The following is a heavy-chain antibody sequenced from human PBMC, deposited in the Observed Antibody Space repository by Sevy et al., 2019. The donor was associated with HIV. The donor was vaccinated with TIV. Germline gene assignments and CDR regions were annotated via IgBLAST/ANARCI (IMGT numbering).Heavy chain of an antibody. CDR1: GFTFSSYA. J-gene: IGHJ3*02. CDR3: AKHTGYNTGWNDAFDI. V-gene: IGHV3-23*01. D-gene: IGHD6-19*01. Sequence: GGSLRLSCSASGFTFSSYAMSWVRQAPGKGLEWVSSISGSGGNTYTAYSVKGRFSISRDNSKNTLYVQLNSLIAEDTALYYCAKHTGYNTGWNDAFDIWGQGTMVTVSS. CDR2: ISGSGGNT.